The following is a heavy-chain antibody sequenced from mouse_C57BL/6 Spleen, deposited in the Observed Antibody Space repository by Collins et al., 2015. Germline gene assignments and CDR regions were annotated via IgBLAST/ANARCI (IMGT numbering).Heavy chain of an antibody. CDR2: ISSGGST. J-gene: IGHJ4*01. CDR1: GFTFSSYA. D-gene: IGHD1-1*01. V-gene: IGHV5-6-5*01. Sequence: EVKLVESGGGLVKPGGSLKLSCAASGFTFSSYAMSWVRQTPEKRLEWVASISSGGSTYYPDSVKGRFTISRDNARNILYLQMSSLRSEDTAMYYCARDEDYGSIYAMDYWGQGTSVTVSS. CDR3: ARDEDYGSIYAMDY.